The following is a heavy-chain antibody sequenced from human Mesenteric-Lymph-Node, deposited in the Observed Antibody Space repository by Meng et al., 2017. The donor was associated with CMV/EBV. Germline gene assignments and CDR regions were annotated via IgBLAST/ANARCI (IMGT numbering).Heavy chain of an antibody. J-gene: IGHJ6*02. Sequence: SETLSLTCTVSGASVSSGDYYWNWIRQPPGKGLEWVGYIYNSGATNYNPSLKGRVTISADTSKNQFSLKVSSVTAADTAVYYCASVEYQVLFSALHNGMDVWGQGTTVTVSS. CDR3: ASVEYQVLFSALHNGMDV. D-gene: IGHD2-2*01. CDR1: GASVSSGDYY. CDR2: IYNSGAT. V-gene: IGHV4-61*08.